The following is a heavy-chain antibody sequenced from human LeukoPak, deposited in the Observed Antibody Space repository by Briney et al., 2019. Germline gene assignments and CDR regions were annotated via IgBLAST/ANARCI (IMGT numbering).Heavy chain of an antibody. Sequence: SETLSLTCTVSGGSISSSSYYWGWIRQPPGKRLEWIGSIYYSGSTYYNPSLKSRVTISVDRSKNQFSLKLSSVTAADTAVYYCARSYYDSSGDAFDIWGQGTMVTVSS. CDR3: ARSYYDSSGDAFDI. CDR2: IYYSGST. CDR1: GGSISSSSYY. D-gene: IGHD3-22*01. J-gene: IGHJ3*02. V-gene: IGHV4-39*07.